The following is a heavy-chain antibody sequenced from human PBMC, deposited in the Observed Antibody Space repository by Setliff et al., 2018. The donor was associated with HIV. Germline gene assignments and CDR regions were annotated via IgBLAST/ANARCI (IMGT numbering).Heavy chain of an antibody. CDR3: ARQGAGYYYDSSEYYTGNGFDF. CDR1: GYSISTAYD. CDR2: VHHSDST. Sequence: SETLSLTCAVSGYSISTAYDLSWIRQPPGNGLEWIGGVHHSDSTHYNPSLRSRVTISPQTSKNQFSLELTSVTAADTAVYYCARQGAGYYYDSSEYYTGNGFDFWGQGTLVTVS. J-gene: IGHJ3*01. V-gene: IGHV4-38-2*01. D-gene: IGHD3-22*01.